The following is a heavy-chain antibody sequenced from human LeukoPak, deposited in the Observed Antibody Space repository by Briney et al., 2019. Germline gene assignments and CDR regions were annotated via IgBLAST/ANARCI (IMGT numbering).Heavy chain of an antibody. CDR1: GGSISSYY. V-gene: IGHV4-59*01. J-gene: IGHJ6*03. CDR3: ARTTEGGYTYNYFYYYYMDV. D-gene: IGHD5-18*01. CDR2: IYYSGST. Sequence: SETLSLTCTVSGGSISSYYWSWLRQPPGKGLEWIGYIYYSGSTNYNPSLKSRVTISVDTSKNQFSLKLSSVTAADTAVYYCARTTEGGYTYNYFYYYYMDVWGKGTTVTISS.